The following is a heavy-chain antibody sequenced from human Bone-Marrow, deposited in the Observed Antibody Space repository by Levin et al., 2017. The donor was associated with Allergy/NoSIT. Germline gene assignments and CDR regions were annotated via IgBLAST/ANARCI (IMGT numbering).Heavy chain of an antibody. J-gene: IGHJ6*02. CDR1: GGTVITSA. Sequence: ASVKVSCKSSGGTVITSAISWVRQAPGQGLQWMGGFTPIFETTDYAQKFQGRVTISADKSTTTVYMELSSLRSDDTAVYYCATDTGGDRIPYYFLAMDVWGQGTTVTVSS. D-gene: IGHD2-21*02. V-gene: IGHV1-69*06. CDR2: FTPIFETT. CDR3: ATDTGGDRIPYYFLAMDV.